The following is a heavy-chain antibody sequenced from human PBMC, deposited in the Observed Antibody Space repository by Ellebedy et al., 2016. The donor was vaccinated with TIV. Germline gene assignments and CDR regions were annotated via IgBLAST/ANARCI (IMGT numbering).Heavy chain of an antibody. CDR2: IKSKTDGGAA. J-gene: IGHJ4*02. Sequence: GRSLRLSCAASGFTFSNAWMNWVRQAPGKGLEWVGRIKSKTDGGAADYAAHVKGRFTISRDDSKNTLYLQMNSLKTEDTAVYFCTTVYRYNYDSVWGQGTLVTVSS. CDR1: GFTFSNAW. D-gene: IGHD5-18*01. CDR3: TTVYRYNYDSV. V-gene: IGHV3-15*01.